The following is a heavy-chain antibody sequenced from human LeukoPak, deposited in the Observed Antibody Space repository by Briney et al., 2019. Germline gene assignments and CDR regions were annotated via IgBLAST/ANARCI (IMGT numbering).Heavy chain of an antibody. D-gene: IGHD5-18*01. J-gene: IGHJ3*02. CDR1: GYNFRNYG. CDR3: ARDSARGYSYGYNAFDI. Sequence: ASVKVSCKASGYNFRNYGIGWVRQAPRQGLEWMGWITAGNGNTNYAQKVQGRVTTTTDTSTSTAYMELRSLRSDDTAVYFCARDSARGYSYGYNAFDIWGQGTMVTVSS. CDR2: ITAGNGNT. V-gene: IGHV1-18*01.